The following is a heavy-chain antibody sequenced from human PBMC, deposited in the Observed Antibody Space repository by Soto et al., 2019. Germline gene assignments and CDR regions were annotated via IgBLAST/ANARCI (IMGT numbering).Heavy chain of an antibody. CDR1: GFTFSSYG. CDR3: ARDRADIVVVPAAIYFDY. D-gene: IGHD2-2*02. J-gene: IGHJ4*02. CDR2: IWYDGSNK. Sequence: QVQLVESGGGVVQPGGSLRLSCAASGFTFSSYGMHWVRQAPGKGLEWVAVIWYDGSNKYYADSVKGRFTISRDNSKNKLYLQMNILRAEDTAVYYCARDRADIVVVPAAIYFDYWGQGTLVTVSS. V-gene: IGHV3-33*01.